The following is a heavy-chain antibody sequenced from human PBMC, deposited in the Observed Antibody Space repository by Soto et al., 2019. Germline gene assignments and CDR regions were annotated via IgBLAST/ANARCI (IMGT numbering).Heavy chain of an antibody. Sequence: GGSLRLSCAASGFIFSSYWMHWVRQVPGKGLVWVSRINGDGSNTGYADSVKGRFTISRDNAKNTPYLQMNSLRAEDTAVYYCARDEVFDPWGQGTLVTVSS. CDR2: INGDGSNT. CDR3: ARDEVFDP. J-gene: IGHJ5*02. V-gene: IGHV3-74*01. CDR1: GFIFSSYW.